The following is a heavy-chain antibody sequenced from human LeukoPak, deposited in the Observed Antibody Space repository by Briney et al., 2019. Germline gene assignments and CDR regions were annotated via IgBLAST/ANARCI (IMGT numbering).Heavy chain of an antibody. J-gene: IGHJ4*03. Sequence: GESLKISRKGSGDSFTNYWIAWVRQMPGKGLEWMGIIYPGDSDTRYSPSFHGQVTISADKSVTTAYLQWSSLKASDTAIYYCARWGYSYGRYFDYWGQGTLVTVSS. CDR3: ARWGYSYGRYFDY. CDR1: GDSFTNYW. V-gene: IGHV5-51*01. CDR2: IYPGDSDT. D-gene: IGHD5-18*01.